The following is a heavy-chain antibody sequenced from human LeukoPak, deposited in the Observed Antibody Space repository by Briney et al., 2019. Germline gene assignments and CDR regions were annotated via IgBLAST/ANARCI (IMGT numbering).Heavy chain of an antibody. J-gene: IGHJ6*02. V-gene: IGHV4-61*01. Sequence: SETLSLTCTVSGGSVSSGSYYWSWIRQPPGKRLEWIGYIYYNGSTNYNPSLKSRVTISVDTSKNQFSLKLSSVTAADTAVYYCAREPFYYYYGMDVWGQGTTVTVSS. CDR2: IYYNGST. CDR3: AREPFYYYYGMDV. CDR1: GGSVSSGSYY.